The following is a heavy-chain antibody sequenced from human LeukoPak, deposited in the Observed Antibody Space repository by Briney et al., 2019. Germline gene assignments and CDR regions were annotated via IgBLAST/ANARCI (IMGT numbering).Heavy chain of an antibody. Sequence: SGPALVKPTQTLTLTCTVSGFSLSTIGLCMSWIRQPPAKALEWLALIDWDDDKYYSTSLKTRLTISKDTSKNQVVLTMTNMDPADTATYYCARISRDDYGDYDYFDYWGQGTLVTVSS. CDR2: IDWDDDK. V-gene: IGHV2-70*01. J-gene: IGHJ4*02. CDR3: ARISRDDYGDYDYFDY. CDR1: GFSLSTIGLC. D-gene: IGHD4-17*01.